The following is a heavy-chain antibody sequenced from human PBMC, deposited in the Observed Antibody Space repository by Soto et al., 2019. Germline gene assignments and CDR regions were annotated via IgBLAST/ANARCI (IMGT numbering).Heavy chain of an antibody. CDR1: GFSLSTNGVG. CDR3: AHRRGADIFDP. V-gene: IGHV2-5*02. J-gene: IGHJ5*02. D-gene: IGHD3-10*01. CDR2: IYWDDDK. Sequence: QITLKESGPTLVKPTQTLTLTCTFSGFSLSTNGVGVDWIRQPPGKALEWLGIIYWDDDKRYSPSLKSRLTITKDTSKNQVVLTMTNMDPVDTATYYCAHRRGADIFDPWGQGTLVTVSS.